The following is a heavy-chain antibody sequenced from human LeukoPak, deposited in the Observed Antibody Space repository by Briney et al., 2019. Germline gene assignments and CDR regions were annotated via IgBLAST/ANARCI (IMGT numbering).Heavy chain of an antibody. CDR1: GFTFSSYA. CDR3: AREEAPYYFDY. Sequence: PGRSLRLSCAASGFTFSSYAMHWVRQAPCKGLEWVAVISYDGSNKYYADSVKGRFTISRDNSKNTLYLQMNSLRAEDTAVYYCAREEAPYYFDYWGQGTLVTVSS. V-gene: IGHV3-30-3*01. J-gene: IGHJ4*02. CDR2: ISYDGSNK.